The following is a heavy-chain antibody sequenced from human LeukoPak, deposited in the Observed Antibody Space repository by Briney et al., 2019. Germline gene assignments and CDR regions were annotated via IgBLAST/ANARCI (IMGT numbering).Heavy chain of an antibody. Sequence: SETLSLTCADYGGSFSGYYWSWIRQPPGKGLEWIGEINHSGSTNYNPSLKSRVTISVDTSKNQFSLKLSSVTAADTAVYYCATTPGIAAAGTGVGGWFDPWGQGTLVTVSS. CDR1: GGSFSGYY. J-gene: IGHJ5*02. V-gene: IGHV4-34*01. CDR3: ATTPGIAAAGTGVGGWFDP. CDR2: INHSGST. D-gene: IGHD6-13*01.